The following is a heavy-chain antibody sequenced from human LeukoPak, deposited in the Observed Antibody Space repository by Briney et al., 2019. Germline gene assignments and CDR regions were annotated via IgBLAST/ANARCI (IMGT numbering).Heavy chain of an antibody. CDR2: ISGSGGST. D-gene: IGHD3-16*01. CDR1: GFTFSSYA. CDR3: AKDGGLLCRNWFDP. V-gene: IGHV3-23*01. J-gene: IGHJ5*02. Sequence: GGSLRLSCAASGFTFSSYAMSWVRQAPRKGLEWVSAISGSGGSTYYADSVKGRFTISRDNSKNTLYLQMNSLRAEDTAVYYCAKDGGLLCRNWFDPWGQGTLVTVSS.